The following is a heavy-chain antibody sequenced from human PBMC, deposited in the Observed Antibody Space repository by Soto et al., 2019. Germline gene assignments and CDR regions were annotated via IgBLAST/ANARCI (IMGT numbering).Heavy chain of an antibody. V-gene: IGHV2-5*02. CDR1: GFSLSTSGVG. CDR3: AHRPSYCSGGSCYSGFDY. D-gene: IGHD2-15*01. Sequence: QITLKESGPTLVKPTQTLTLTCTFSGFSLSTSGVGVGWIRQPPGKALEWLALIYWDDDKRYSPSLKSRLTTTTXPXXXQXXLTMTNMDPVDTATYYCAHRPSYCSGGSCYSGFDYWGQGTLVTVSS. CDR2: IYWDDDK. J-gene: IGHJ4*02.